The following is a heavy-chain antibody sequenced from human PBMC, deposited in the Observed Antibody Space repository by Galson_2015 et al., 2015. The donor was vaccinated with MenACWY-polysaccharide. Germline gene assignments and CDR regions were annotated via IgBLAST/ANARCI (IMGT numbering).Heavy chain of an antibody. CDR2: IFNRGGT. J-gene: IGHJ5*02. V-gene: IGHV4-31*03. D-gene: IGHD4-17*01. CDR3: AGIPSTMTSFGWFGP. Sequence: LSLTCSVSGGSISSAGSHWTWIRQHPGKGLEWIGYIFNRGGTNSNPSLKSRVTVSADRSNNQFSLKLTSLTAADTAVYYCAGIPSTMTSFGWFGPWGQGILVTVSS. CDR1: GGSISSAGSH.